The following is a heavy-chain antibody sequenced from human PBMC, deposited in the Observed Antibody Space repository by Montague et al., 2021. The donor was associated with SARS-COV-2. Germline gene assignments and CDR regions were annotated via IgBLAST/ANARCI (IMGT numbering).Heavy chain of an antibody. J-gene: IGHJ5*02. Sequence: SETLSLTCTVSGGSISSYYWSWIRQPPGKGLEWIGYIYYSGSTNYNPSXXSRVTISVDTSKNQCSLKLSSVTAADTAVYYCARDSGGSSPEDWLGFDPWGQGTLVSVSS. D-gene: IGHD2-15*01. CDR2: IYYSGST. CDR3: ARDSGGSSPEDWLGFDP. CDR1: GGSISSYY. V-gene: IGHV4-59*01.